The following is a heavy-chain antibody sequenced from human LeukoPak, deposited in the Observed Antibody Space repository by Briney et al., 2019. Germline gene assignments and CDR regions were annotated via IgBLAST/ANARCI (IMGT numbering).Heavy chain of an antibody. V-gene: IGHV4-38-2*01. CDR1: GYSISSGYY. CDR3: ARHLTWLLPYFDY. CDR2: IYHSGST. Sequence: SETLSLTCAVSGYSISSGYYWGWIRPPPGKGLEWIGSIYHSGSTYYNPSLKSRVTISVDTSKNQFSLKLSSVTTADTAVYYCARHLTWLLPYFDYWGQGTLVTVSS. D-gene: IGHD3-22*01. J-gene: IGHJ4*02.